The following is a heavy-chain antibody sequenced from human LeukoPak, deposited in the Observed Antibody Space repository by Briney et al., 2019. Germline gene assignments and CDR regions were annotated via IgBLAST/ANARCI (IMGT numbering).Heavy chain of an antibody. CDR1: GGSFSGYY. D-gene: IGHD2-21*02. J-gene: IGHJ3*02. Sequence: SSETLSLTCAVYGGSFSGYYWSWIRQPPGRGLEWIGEINHSGSTNYNPSLKSRVTISVDTSKNQFSLKLSSVTAADTAVYYCASKYCGGDCYSSDDAFDIWGQGTMVTVSS. CDR3: ASKYCGGDCYSSDDAFDI. CDR2: INHSGST. V-gene: IGHV4-34*01.